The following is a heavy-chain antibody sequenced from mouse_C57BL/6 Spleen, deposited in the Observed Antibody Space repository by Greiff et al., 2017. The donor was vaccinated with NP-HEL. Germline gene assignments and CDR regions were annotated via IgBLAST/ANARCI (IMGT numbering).Heavy chain of an antibody. Sequence: QVQLKQPGAELVRPGSSVKLSCKASGYTFTSYWMHWVKQRPIQGLEWIGNIDPSDSETHYNQKFKDKATLTVDKSSSTAYMQLSSLTSEDSAVYYCARPYYYGSSYGYFEVWGTGTTVTVAS. CDR3: ARPYYYGSSYGYFEV. CDR2: IDPSDSET. J-gene: IGHJ1*03. CDR1: GYTFTSYW. D-gene: IGHD1-1*01. V-gene: IGHV1-52*01.